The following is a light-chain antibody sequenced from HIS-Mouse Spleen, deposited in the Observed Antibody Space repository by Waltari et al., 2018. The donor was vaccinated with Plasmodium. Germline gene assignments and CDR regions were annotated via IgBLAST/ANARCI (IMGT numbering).Light chain of an antibody. Sequence: SYELTQPPSVSVSPAQPASITCSGDKLGDKYACWYQQKPGQSPVLVTYQDSKRPSGIPERFSGSNSGNTATLTISGTQAMDEADYYCQAWDSSTVVFGGGTKLTVL. J-gene: IGLJ2*01. CDR1: KLGDKY. V-gene: IGLV3-1*01. CDR3: QAWDSSTVV. CDR2: QDS.